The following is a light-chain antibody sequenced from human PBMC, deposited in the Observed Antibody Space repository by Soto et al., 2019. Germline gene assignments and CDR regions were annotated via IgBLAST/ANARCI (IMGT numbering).Light chain of an antibody. CDR3: CSFAGTYTRYV. CDR1: GSDVGGYNY. V-gene: IGLV2-11*01. Sequence: QFVLAQPRSVSGSPGQSVSLSCTGTGSDVGGYNYVSWYQHHPGKAPKLLIYDVTERPSGVPDRFSGSKSGSTASLTISGLQTEDEADYYCCSFAGTYTRYVFGTGTKVTVL. J-gene: IGLJ1*01. CDR2: DVT.